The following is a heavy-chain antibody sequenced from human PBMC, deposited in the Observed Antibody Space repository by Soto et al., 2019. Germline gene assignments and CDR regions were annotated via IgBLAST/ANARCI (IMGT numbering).Heavy chain of an antibody. D-gene: IGHD3-22*01. CDR3: ARGITLDDYYDSSGYYYD. CDR1: GGSFSGYY. CDR2: INHSESP. V-gene: IGHV4-34*01. Sequence: PSETLSLTCAVYGGSFSGYYRSWIRQPPGKGLEWIGEINHSESPNYNPTLKSRVTISVDTSKNQFSLKLNSVTAANTAVYSCARGITLDDYYDSSGYYYDWGQGTLVTVSS. J-gene: IGHJ4*02.